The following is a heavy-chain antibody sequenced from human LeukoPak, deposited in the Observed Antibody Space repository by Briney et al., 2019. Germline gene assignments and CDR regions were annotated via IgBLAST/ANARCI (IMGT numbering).Heavy chain of an antibody. Sequence: GASVKVSCRASGYTFIAYNMHWVRQAPGPGLEWMGWINPSSGGTNYAQKFHGRVTMTRDTSISTAYMELSELRSDDTAVYYCAGQKDPRPIDYWGQGTLITVSS. J-gene: IGHJ4*02. V-gene: IGHV1-2*02. CDR1: GYTFIAYN. CDR3: AGQKDPRPIDY. CDR2: INPSSGGT.